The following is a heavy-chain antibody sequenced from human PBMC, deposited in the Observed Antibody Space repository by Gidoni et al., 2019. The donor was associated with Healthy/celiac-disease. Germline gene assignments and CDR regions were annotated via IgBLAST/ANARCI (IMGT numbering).Heavy chain of an antibody. CDR1: AFALGSYA. Sequence: VQLLESGGGLVHPGGSLRLSCSAFAFALGSYAMSWVSLAQGKGLEGVSGIGGIGDSTYNEDSVKLRFSITRDNYKNTLYLEMNSMRAEDTDVYYCEKERAGWELLGAFDIWGQGTMVTVSS. J-gene: IGHJ3*02. CDR3: EKERAGWELLGAFDI. V-gene: IGHV3-23*01. D-gene: IGHD1-26*01. CDR2: IGGIGDST.